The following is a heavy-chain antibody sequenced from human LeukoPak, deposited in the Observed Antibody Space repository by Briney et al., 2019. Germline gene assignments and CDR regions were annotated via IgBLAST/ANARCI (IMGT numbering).Heavy chain of an antibody. CDR3: AKAGSSGWYGDY. V-gene: IGHV3-20*04. CDR2: INWNGGST. J-gene: IGHJ4*02. Sequence: PRGSLRLSCAASGFTFDDYGMSWVRQAPGKGLEWVSGINWNGGSTGYADSVKGRFTISRDNSKNTLYLQMNSLRAEDTAVYYCAKAGSSGWYGDYWGQGTLVTVSS. D-gene: IGHD6-19*01. CDR1: GFTFDDYG.